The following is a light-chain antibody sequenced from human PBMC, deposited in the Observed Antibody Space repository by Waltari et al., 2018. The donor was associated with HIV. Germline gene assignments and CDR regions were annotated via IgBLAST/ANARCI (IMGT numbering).Light chain of an antibody. CDR1: ALPKQF. CDR2: QDT. J-gene: IGLJ3*02. V-gene: IGLV3-25*03. CDR3: QSADSSGTWV. Sequence: GQTARITCSGDALPKQFAYWYQQKPGQAPVLIIYQDTERPAGIPERFSGSSSGTRVTLTVSGVQAEDEADYYCQSADSSGTWVFGGGTKLTVL.